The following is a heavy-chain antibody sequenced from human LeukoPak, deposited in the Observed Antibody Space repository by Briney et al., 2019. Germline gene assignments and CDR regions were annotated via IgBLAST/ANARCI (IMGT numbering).Heavy chain of an antibody. CDR2: ISGSGGST. V-gene: IGHV3-23*01. D-gene: IGHD3-3*01. J-gene: IGHJ4*01. CDR1: GFTFSNYA. Sequence: PGASLRLSCAASGFTFSNYAMSWVRQAPGKGLEWVSSISGSGGSTYYADSVKGRFTISRDNSKHALYVQMNSLRAEDTAVYYCEKGVYFDFWSGYYPYIDYWGQGTLVTVSS. CDR3: EKGVYFDFWSGYYPYIDY.